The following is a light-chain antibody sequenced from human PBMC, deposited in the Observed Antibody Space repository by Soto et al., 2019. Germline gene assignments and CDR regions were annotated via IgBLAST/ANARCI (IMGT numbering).Light chain of an antibody. CDR2: DVI. J-gene: IGLJ2*01. V-gene: IGLV2-11*01. CDR1: SSDVGGYNY. Sequence: QSVLTQPRSVSGSPGQSVTISCTGTSSDVGGYNYVSWYQHHPGKAPKLMIYDVIKRPSGVPDRFSASKSGNTASLTISGLQAEDEADYYCCSYAGSYTWVFGGGTKLTVL. CDR3: CSYAGSYTWV.